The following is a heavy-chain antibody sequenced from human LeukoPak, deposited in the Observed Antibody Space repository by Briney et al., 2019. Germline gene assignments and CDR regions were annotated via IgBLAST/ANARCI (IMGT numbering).Heavy chain of an antibody. V-gene: IGHV4-59*01. CDR1: GGSISSYY. CDR3: ARETSLAGFASGLEFNY. CDR2: IYYSGST. J-gene: IGHJ4*02. Sequence: SETLSLTCTVSGGSISSYYWSWIRQPPGKGLEWIGYIYYSGSTNYNPSLKSRVTISVDTSKNQFSLKLTSVTAADTATYYCARETSLAGFASGLEFNYWGQGILVTVSS. D-gene: IGHD6-19*01.